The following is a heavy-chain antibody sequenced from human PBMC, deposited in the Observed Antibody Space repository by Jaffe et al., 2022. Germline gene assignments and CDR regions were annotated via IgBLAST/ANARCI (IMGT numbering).Heavy chain of an antibody. J-gene: IGHJ5*02. CDR3: ARDLGEAAAGTHYFDP. CDR1: GFTFSTYN. CDR2: ITGSGATI. Sequence: EVQLMESGGGLVQPGGSLRLSCAASGFTFSTYNMNWVRQAPGKGLEWVSHITGSGATIFYADSVKGRFIISRDNAKNSLYLQMRNLRVEDTAVYYCARDLGEAAAGTHYFDPWGQGTLVTVSS. D-gene: IGHD6-13*01. V-gene: IGHV3-48*01.